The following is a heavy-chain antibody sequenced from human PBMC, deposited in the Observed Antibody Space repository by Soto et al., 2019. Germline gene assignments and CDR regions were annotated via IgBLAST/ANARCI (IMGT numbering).Heavy chain of an antibody. J-gene: IGHJ4*02. Sequence: PSVKVSCKASGGTFSSYAISWVRQAPGQGLEWMGGIIPIFGTANYAQKFQGRVTITADESTSTAYMELSSLRSEDTAVYYCAKESVAGTYYFDYWGQGTLVTVSS. CDR2: IIPIFGTA. V-gene: IGHV1-69*13. CDR1: GGTFSSYA. CDR3: AKESVAGTYYFDY. D-gene: IGHD6-19*01.